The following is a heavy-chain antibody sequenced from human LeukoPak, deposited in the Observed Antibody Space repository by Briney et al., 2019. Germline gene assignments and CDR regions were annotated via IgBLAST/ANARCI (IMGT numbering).Heavy chain of an antibody. D-gene: IGHD6-19*01. CDR2: ISNNGDST. CDR3: AKVGLSGLVRVYFDY. V-gene: IGHV3-64*01. Sequence: GGSLRLSCAASGFTFSNYAMYWVRQAPGKGLEYVSGISNNGDSTYYANSVQGRFIISRDNSKSTLYLQMGSLRTEDMAVYYCAKVGLSGLVRVYFDYWGQGTLVTVSS. J-gene: IGHJ4*02. CDR1: GFTFSNYA.